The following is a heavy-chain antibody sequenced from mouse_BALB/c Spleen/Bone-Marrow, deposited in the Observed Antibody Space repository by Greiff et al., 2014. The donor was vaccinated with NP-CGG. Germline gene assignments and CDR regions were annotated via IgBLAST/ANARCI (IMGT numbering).Heavy chain of an antibody. Sequence: QVQLQQPGAELARPGASVKMSCKASGYTFTNYTMHWVKQRPGQGLEWIGYINPSSGYTNCNQKFKDTATLTADKSSSTAYMQLSSLTSADSAVYYCARGKTGFYGMDYWGQGASVTVSS. V-gene: IGHV1-4*01. J-gene: IGHJ4*01. D-gene: IGHD4-1*01. CDR3: ARGKTGFYGMDY. CDR2: INPSSGYT. CDR1: GYTFTNYT.